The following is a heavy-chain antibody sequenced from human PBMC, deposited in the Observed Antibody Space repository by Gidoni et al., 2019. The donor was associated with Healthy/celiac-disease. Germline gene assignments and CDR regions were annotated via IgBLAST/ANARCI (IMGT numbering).Heavy chain of an antibody. CDR2: ISSSSSYI. J-gene: IGHJ4*02. D-gene: IGHD5-12*01. Sequence: EVQLVESGGGLVKPGGSLRLSCAASGFTFSSYSMNWVRQAPGKGLEWVSSISSSSSYIYYADSVKGRFTISRDNAKNSLYLQMNSLRAEDTAVYYCARDERWLQSLDYWGQGTLVTVSS. V-gene: IGHV3-21*01. CDR1: GFTFSSYS. CDR3: ARDERWLQSLDY.